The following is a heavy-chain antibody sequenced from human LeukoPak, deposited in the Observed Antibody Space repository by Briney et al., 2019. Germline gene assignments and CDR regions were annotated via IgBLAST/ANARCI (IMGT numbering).Heavy chain of an antibody. V-gene: IGHV1-2*02. CDR2: INPDSGGT. D-gene: IGHD1-14*01. Sequence: GASVKVSCKASGYRFTGYYVHWVRQAPGQGLEWMGWINPDSGGTNFAQRFQGRATLTRDTSISTAYMELSRLTSDDTAVYYCASDAISRGITDYCGQGTLVTVSS. J-gene: IGHJ4*02. CDR3: ASDAISRGITDY. CDR1: GYRFTGYY.